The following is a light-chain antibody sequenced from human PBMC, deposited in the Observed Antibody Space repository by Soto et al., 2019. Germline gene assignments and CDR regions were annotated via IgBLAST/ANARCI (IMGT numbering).Light chain of an antibody. CDR2: GPS. V-gene: IGKV3-20*01. J-gene: IGKJ3*01. Sequence: EIVLTQSPRTLSLSPGESATLSCRASQNVYINSLAWFQQKPGQTPRLLIYGPSTRAAGVPDRFTGSGSAADFALTITSLEPEDFAMYYCQHYGGAPFTFGPATRV. CDR1: QNVYINS. CDR3: QHYGGAPFT.